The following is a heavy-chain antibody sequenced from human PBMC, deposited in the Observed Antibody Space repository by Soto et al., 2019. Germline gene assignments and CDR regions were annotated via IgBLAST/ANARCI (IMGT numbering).Heavy chain of an antibody. CDR2: ISGNGSNT. CDR1: GFTFSSYA. D-gene: IGHD2-2*02. J-gene: IGHJ4*02. Sequence: GLLRLPCAASGFTFSSYALNWVRQAPGKGLEWVSSISGNGSNTYYADSVKGRFSISRDNSKNTLYLQMNSLRADDTAVFYCARGRYCTSTNCYTDFDYWGQGTLVTVSS. V-gene: IGHV3-23*01. CDR3: ARGRYCTSTNCYTDFDY.